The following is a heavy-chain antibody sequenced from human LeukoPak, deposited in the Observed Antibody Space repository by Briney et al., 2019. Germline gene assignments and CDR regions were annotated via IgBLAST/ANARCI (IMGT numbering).Heavy chain of an antibody. CDR2: IFWDNGSI. D-gene: IGHD2-15*01. CDR1: GFTFVYYA. Sequence: GGSLRRSFAAPGFTFVYYAIHTGRHAPGRGLGWGPGIFWDNGSIGYADSVKGRFTISRDNAKNSLYLQMNSLRAEDTALYYCAKDRSLGYCSGGSCPSLVGDYWGQGTLVTVSS. J-gene: IGHJ4*02. CDR3: AKDRSLGYCSGGSCPSLVGDY. V-gene: IGHV3-9*01.